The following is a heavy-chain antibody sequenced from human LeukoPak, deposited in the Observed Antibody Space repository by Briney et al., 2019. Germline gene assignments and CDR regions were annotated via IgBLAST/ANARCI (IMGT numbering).Heavy chain of an antibody. CDR3: ARGKDIAVAEADAFDI. J-gene: IGHJ3*02. Sequence: GGSLRLSCAASGFTFSSYTMTWVRQAPGKGLERVPSISSTSTYIYYADSVKGRFTISRDNAKNSLYLQMNSLRAEDTAVYYCARGKDIAVAEADAFDIWGQGTMVTVSS. V-gene: IGHV3-21*06. CDR1: GFTFSSYT. D-gene: IGHD6-19*01. CDR2: ISSTSTYI.